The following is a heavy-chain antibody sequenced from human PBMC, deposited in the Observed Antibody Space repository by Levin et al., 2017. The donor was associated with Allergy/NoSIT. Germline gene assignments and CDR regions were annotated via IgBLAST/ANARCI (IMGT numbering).Heavy chain of an antibody. J-gene: IGHJ5*02. V-gene: IGHV3-7*03. CDR2: IKEDGSAK. CDR3: ARDVTMGGEA. D-gene: IGHD3-10*01. CDR1: GFSFSSSW. Sequence: GGSLRLSCVVSGFSFSSSWMSWVRQAPGKGLEWVANIKEDGSAKYYVDSVKGRFTVSRDNAENSLYLQMDDLGAEDTALYYCARDVTMGGEAWGQGTLVTVSS.